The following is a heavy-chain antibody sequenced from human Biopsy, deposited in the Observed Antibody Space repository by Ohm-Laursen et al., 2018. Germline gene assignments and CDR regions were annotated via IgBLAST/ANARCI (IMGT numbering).Heavy chain of an antibody. CDR1: GGSISSGCSY. Sequence: SQTLSLTCTVSGGSISSGCSYWSWIRQRPGKGLEWIGYIFNSANTYYNPSLKNLITISGDTSKNQFSLKLNSVTAADTAVYYCARGDYFDSNGYFWFDPWGQGTLVTVSS. V-gene: IGHV4-31*01. CDR3: ARGDYFDSNGYFWFDP. J-gene: IGHJ5*02. CDR2: IFNSANT. D-gene: IGHD3-22*01.